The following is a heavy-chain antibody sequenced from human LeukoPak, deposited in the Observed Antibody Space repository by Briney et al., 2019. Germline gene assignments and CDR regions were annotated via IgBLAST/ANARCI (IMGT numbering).Heavy chain of an antibody. J-gene: IGHJ6*03. CDR3: ARASSSGWATYYYYYMDV. CDR2: FYYSGST. V-gene: IGHV4-39*07. Sequence: PSETLSLTCSVSGGSISSNSYYWGWIRQPPGKGLEWIGSFYYSGSTYYNPSLKSRVTISLDMSKSQFSLKLSSVTAADTAVYYCARASSSGWATYYYYYMDVWGKGTTVTVSS. CDR1: GGSISSNSYY. D-gene: IGHD6-19*01.